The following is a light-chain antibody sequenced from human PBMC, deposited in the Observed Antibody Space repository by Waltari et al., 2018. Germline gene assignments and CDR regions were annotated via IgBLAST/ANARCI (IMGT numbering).Light chain of an antibody. V-gene: IGLV1-36*01. CDR1: SSHIGDSA. CDR3: AAWDISLNNLL. CDR2: YDD. Sequence: QSALTQPPSVSGAPRQRVTIPCSGTSSHIGDSAVTWYQQLPGKPPKLVIYYDDLVPSGVSDRFSGSKSGSSASLAISGLQSEDEAVYFCAAWDISLNNLLFGGGTKLTVL. J-gene: IGLJ2*01.